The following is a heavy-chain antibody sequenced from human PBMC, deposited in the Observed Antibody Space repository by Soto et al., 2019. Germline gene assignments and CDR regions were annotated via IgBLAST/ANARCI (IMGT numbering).Heavy chain of an antibody. CDR1: GYAFTTYG. D-gene: IGHD1-1*01. CDR2: ISAHNGNT. CDR3: ARGRYGDY. Sequence: QVHLVQSGAEVKKPGASVKVSCKGSGYAFTTYGITWVRQAPGQGLEWMGWISAHNGNTNYAQKLQARVTVTRDTSTSTASMELRSLRSDDTAVYYCARGRYGDYWGQGALVTVSS. V-gene: IGHV1-18*01. J-gene: IGHJ4*02.